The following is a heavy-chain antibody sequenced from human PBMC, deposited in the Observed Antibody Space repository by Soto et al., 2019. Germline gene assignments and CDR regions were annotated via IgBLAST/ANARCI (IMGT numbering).Heavy chain of an antibody. J-gene: IGHJ6*03. CDR3: ALRYCSRTTCPPLNSHFYIDV. D-gene: IGHD2-2*01. CDR2: ISGSGGTT. CDR1: GLSVSNNA. Sequence: RLSCVASGLSVSNNAMTWVRQATGQGLEWVAGISGSGGTTFYAGSVKGRLAISRDNSKNTLYLQMNSLRAEDTALYYCALRYCSRTTCPPLNSHFYIDVWGKRTTVTVSS. V-gene: IGHV3-23*01.